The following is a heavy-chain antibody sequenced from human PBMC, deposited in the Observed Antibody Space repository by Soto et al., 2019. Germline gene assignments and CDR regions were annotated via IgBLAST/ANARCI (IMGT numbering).Heavy chain of an antibody. V-gene: IGHV1-18*01. J-gene: IGHJ3*02. D-gene: IGHD3-3*01. CDR1: GYTFTSYG. CDR2: ISAYNGNT. Sequence: GASVKVSCKASGYTFTSYGISWVRQAPGQGLEWMGWISAYNGNTNYAQKLQGRVTMTTDTSTSTAYMELRSLRSDDTAVYYCATNLYYDFWSGYWPRDAFDIWGQGTMVTVS. CDR3: ATNLYYDFWSGYWPRDAFDI.